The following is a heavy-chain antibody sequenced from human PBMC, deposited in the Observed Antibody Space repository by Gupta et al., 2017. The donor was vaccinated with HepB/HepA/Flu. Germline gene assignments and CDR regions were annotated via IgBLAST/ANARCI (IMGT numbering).Heavy chain of an antibody. CDR1: GFTFSASA. CDR3: TAGYYGSGTKWGTPRVYFDD. CDR2: IRSKANSYAT. J-gene: IGHJ4*02. D-gene: IGHD3-10*01. V-gene: IGHV3-73*01. Sequence: EVQLVESGGGLVQPGGSLKLSCAASGFTFSASALPWVRQASGKGLEWVGRIRSKANSYATAYAASVKGRGTIARDDSKNTADLQRNSLKTEETAVYYCTAGYYGSGTKWGTPRVYFDDGGQGTLVTVYS.